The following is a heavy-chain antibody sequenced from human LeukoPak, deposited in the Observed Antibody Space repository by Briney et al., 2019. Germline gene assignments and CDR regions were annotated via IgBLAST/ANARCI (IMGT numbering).Heavy chain of an antibody. D-gene: IGHD2-15*01. V-gene: IGHV1-2*02. CDR1: GYTFTGYY. CDR3: ARGGYCSGGSCYSGSWFDP. Sequence: ASVKVSCKASGYTFTGYYMHWVRQAPGQGLERMGWINPNSGGTNYAQKFQGRVTMTRDTSISTAYMELSRLRSDDTAVYYCARGGYCSGGSCYSGSWFDPWGQGTLFTVSS. J-gene: IGHJ5*02. CDR2: INPNSGGT.